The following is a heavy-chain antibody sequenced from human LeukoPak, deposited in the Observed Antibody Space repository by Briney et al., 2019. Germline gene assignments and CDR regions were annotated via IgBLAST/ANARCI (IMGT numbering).Heavy chain of an antibody. D-gene: IGHD3-16*01. CDR1: GFTFSSYA. Sequence: GASLRLSCAASGFTFSSYAMSWVRQAPGKGLEWVSAISGSGGSTYYADSVKGRFTISRDNSKNTLYLQMNSLRAEDTAVYYCATASWGGLLVYYYGMDVWGQGTTVTVSS. CDR3: ATASWGGLLVYYYGMDV. V-gene: IGHV3-23*01. CDR2: ISGSGGST. J-gene: IGHJ6*02.